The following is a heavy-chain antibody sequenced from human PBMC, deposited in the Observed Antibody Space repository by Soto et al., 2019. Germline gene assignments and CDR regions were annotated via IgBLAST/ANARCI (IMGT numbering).Heavy chain of an antibody. CDR1: GYTFSGHW. CDR3: PRHGAAIWLGY. D-gene: IGHD6-19*01. Sequence: PGESLKISCKTSGYTFSGHWISWVRQVPGKGLQGMGNIDPSDSYINYNPAFRGHVTFSVDKSSSTAYLHWRSLGPSDTAIYYCPRHGAAIWLGYWGQGTLVTVSS. V-gene: IGHV5-10-1*01. J-gene: IGHJ4*02. CDR2: IDPSDSYI.